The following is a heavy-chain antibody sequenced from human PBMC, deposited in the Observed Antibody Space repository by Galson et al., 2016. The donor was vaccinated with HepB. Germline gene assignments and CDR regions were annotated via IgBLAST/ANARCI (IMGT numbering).Heavy chain of an antibody. J-gene: IGHJ4*02. CDR1: GYTFSNYD. CDR2: MNPNSGNT. Sequence: SVKVSCKAFGYTFSNYDTVWVRQASGQGLEWMAWMNPNSGNTGYAPNFKGRLTLTRDTSISTAYMELSGQRSEDTAVYDCTRGVSGTTLIEYLGQGTLVTVSS. D-gene: IGHD1-7*01. V-gene: IGHV1-8*01. CDR3: TRGVSGTTLIEY.